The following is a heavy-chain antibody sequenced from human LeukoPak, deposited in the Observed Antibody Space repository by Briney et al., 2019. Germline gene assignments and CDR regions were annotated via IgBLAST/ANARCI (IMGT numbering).Heavy chain of an antibody. CDR2: ISSSSSTI. D-gene: IGHD3-16*01. J-gene: IGHJ4*02. CDR1: GFTLSDYY. CDR3: ARDLLRGSRPYFDY. Sequence: PGGSLRLSCAASGFTLSDYYTSWCRRAPGKGLEWVSYISSSSSTIYYADSVKGRFTISRDNAKNSLSLQMNSLRAEDTVVYYCARDLLRGSRPYFDYWGKGNLVTVSS. V-gene: IGHV3-11*01.